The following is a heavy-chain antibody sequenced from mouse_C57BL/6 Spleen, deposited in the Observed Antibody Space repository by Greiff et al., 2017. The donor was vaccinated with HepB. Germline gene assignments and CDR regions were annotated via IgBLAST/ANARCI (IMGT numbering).Heavy chain of an antibody. J-gene: IGHJ1*03. V-gene: IGHV1-18*01. CDR1: GYTFTDYN. CDR3: ARGDSLLRSWYFDV. CDR2: INPNNGGT. Sequence: EVQLQQSGPELVKPGASVKIPCKASGYTFTDYNMDWVKQSHGKSLEWIGDINPNNGGTIYNQKFKGKARLTVDKSSSTAYMELRSLTSEDTAVYYCARGDSLLRSWYFDVWGTGTTVTVSS. D-gene: IGHD1-2*01.